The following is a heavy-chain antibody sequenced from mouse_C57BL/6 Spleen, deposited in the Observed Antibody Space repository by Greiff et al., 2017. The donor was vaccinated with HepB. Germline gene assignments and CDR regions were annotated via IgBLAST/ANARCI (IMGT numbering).Heavy chain of an antibody. CDR2: ICPRSGNT. CDR3: ARGDYYGSGTSNYFEC. CDR1: GYTFTSYG. V-gene: IGHV1-81*01. D-gene: IGHD1-1*01. J-gene: IGHJ2*01. Sequence: VQLQQSGAELARPGASVKLSCKASGYTFTSYGISWVKQRTGQGLEWIGEICPRSGNTYYNEKFKGKATLTADKSSSPAYMELRSLTSEDSAVYICARGDYYGSGTSNYFECWGEGTTLTVSS.